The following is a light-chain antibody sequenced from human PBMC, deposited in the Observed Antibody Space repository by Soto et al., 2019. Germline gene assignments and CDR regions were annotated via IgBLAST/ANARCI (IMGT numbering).Light chain of an antibody. J-gene: IGKJ1*01. V-gene: IGKV3-20*01. CDR3: QQYGSSPPWT. Sequence: EIVLTQSPGTLSLSPGERATLSCRASQSVSSSFLAWYQQKPGQAPRLLSYGASSRDTGIPDRFSGSGSGTDFTLTISRLEPEDFAVYYCQQYGSSPPWTFGQGNKVEIK. CDR1: QSVSSSF. CDR2: GAS.